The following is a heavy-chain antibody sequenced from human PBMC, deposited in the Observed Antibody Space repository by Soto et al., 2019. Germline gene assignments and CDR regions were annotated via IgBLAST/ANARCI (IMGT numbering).Heavy chain of an antibody. J-gene: IGHJ4*02. D-gene: IGHD4-4*01. CDR1: VFTFISYF. CDR3: AKVSGTLQSFEY. V-gene: IGHV3-30*18. CDR2: ISYDGIIK. Sequence: PGGSLRLSCASSVFTFISYFMHWVRQAPGKGLEWVAVISYDGIIKYYADSVKGRLTISRDNSKNTLYLQMNSLRAADTAVYYCAKVSGTLQSFEYWGQGTMVTVSS.